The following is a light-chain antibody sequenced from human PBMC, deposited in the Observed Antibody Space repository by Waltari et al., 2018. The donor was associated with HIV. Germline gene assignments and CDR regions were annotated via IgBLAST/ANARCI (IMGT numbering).Light chain of an antibody. CDR2: DAS. CDR3: QQRGNWPPYN. V-gene: IGKV3-11*01. J-gene: IGKJ2*01. Sequence: EIVLIQSPATLSLSPGERATLSCRATQSINNYLAWYQQKPGQAPSLLIYDASNRATGIPARFSGSGSGTDFALTISSLEPEDSAVYYGQQRGNWPPYNFGQGTKLEI. CDR1: QSINNY.